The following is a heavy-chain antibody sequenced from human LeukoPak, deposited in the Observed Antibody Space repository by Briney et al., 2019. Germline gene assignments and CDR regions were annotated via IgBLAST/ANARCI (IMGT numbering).Heavy chain of an antibody. J-gene: IGHJ4*02. D-gene: IGHD3-22*01. Sequence: SWIRQAPGKGLEWVGRIQSKTDDGTTDYAAPVKGRFIISRDDSKNTLYLQMSSLKTEDTAVYYCSTDYFDSSGHWGQGTLVTVSS. CDR3: STDYFDSSGH. CDR2: IQSKTDDGTT. V-gene: IGHV3-15*01.